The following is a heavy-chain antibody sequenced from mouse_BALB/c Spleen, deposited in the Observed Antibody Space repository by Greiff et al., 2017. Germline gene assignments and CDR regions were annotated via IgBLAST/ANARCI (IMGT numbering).Heavy chain of an antibody. Sequence: DVHLVESGGGLVTPGGSLKLSCAASGFAFSSYDMSWVRQTPEKRLEWVAYISSGGSTYYPDSVKGRFTISRDNARNILYLQMSSLRSEDTAMYYCARGNGNYGGFADWGQGTLVTVSA. J-gene: IGHJ3*01. CDR3: ARGNGNYGGFAD. CDR2: ISSGGST. D-gene: IGHD2-1*01. V-gene: IGHV5-6-5*01. CDR1: GFAFSSYD.